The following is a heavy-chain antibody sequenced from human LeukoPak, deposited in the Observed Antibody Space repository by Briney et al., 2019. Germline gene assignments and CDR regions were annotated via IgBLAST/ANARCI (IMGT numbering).Heavy chain of an antibody. CDR2: IVVGSGNT. Sequence: GASVKVSCKASGFTFTSSAVQWVRQARGQRLEWIGWIVVGSGNTNYAQKFQERVTITRDMSTSTAYMELSSLRSEDTAVYYCAADRYCSSTSCYTFDYWGQGTLVTVSS. J-gene: IGHJ4*02. V-gene: IGHV1-58*01. D-gene: IGHD2-2*02. CDR3: AADRYCSSTSCYTFDY. CDR1: GFTFTSSA.